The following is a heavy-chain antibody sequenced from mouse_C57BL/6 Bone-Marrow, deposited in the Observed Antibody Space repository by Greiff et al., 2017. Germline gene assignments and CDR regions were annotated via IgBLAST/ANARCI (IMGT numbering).Heavy chain of an antibody. D-gene: IGHD4-1*01. CDR3: ARELGRFAY. CDR2: IYPGSGST. Sequence: QVQLKQPGAELVKPGASVKMSCKASGYTFTSYWITWVKQRPGQGLEWIGDIYPGSGSTNYNEKFKSKATLTVATSSSTAYMQLSSLTSEDSAVYYCARELGRFAYWGQGTLVTVSA. V-gene: IGHV1-55*01. J-gene: IGHJ3*01. CDR1: GYTFTSYW.